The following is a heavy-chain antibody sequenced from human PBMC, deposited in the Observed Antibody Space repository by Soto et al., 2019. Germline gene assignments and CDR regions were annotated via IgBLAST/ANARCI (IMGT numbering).Heavy chain of an antibody. J-gene: IGHJ4*02. D-gene: IGHD3-22*01. Sequence: ASVKVSCKASGYTFTSYGISWVRQAPGQGLEWMGWISAYNGNTNYAQKLQGRVTMTTDTSTSTAYMELRSLRSDDTAVYYCARILDYYDSSGYYYHNDYWGQGTLVTVS. CDR1: GYTFTSYG. V-gene: IGHV1-18*04. CDR3: ARILDYYDSSGYYYHNDY. CDR2: ISAYNGNT.